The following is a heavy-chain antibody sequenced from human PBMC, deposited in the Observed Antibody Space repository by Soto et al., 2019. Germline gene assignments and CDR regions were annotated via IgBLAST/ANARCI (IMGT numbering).Heavy chain of an antibody. CDR3: ARDAPTGWSSSSAAFDI. V-gene: IGHV3-33*01. CDR1: GFTFSSYG. D-gene: IGHD6-6*01. J-gene: IGHJ3*02. CDR2: IWYDGSNK. Sequence: QVQLVESGGGVVQPGRSLRLSCAASGFTFSSYGMHWVRQAPGKGLEWVAVIWYDGSNKYYADSVKGRFPICRDNSKNTLYLQMNSLRAEDTAVYYCARDAPTGWSSSSAAFDIWGQGTMVTVSS.